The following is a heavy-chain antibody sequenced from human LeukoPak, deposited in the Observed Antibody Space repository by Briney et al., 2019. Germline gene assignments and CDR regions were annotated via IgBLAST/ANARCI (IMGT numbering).Heavy chain of an antibody. V-gene: IGHV4-59*01. D-gene: IGHD3-3*01. CDR1: GGSISSYY. Sequence: SETLSLTCTVSGGSISSYYWSWIRQPPGKGLEWIGYIYYSGSTNYNPSLKSRVTISVDTSKNQFSLKLSSVTAADTAVYYRARVPYYDFWSGYYRGWFDPWGQGTLVTVSS. CDR2: IYYSGST. CDR3: ARVPYYDFWSGYYRGWFDP. J-gene: IGHJ5*02.